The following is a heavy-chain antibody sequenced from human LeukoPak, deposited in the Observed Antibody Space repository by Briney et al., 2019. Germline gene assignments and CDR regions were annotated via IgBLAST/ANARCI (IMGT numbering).Heavy chain of an antibody. D-gene: IGHD6-13*01. CDR1: GFSFSDYW. CDR3: AKFDSSSWYSAFDI. J-gene: IGHJ3*02. Sequence: GGSLRLSCAAVGFSFSDYWMSWVRPAPGKGPEWVANMKQDGSEKYYVHSVKGRLTISRDNSKDTLHLQMNSLRAEDTAVYYCAKFDSSSWYSAFDIWGQGTVVTVSS. CDR2: MKQDGSEK. V-gene: IGHV3-7*03.